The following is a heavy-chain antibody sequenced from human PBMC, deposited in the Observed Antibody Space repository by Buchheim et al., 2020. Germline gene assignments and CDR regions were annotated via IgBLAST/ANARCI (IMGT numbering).Heavy chain of an antibody. D-gene: IGHD4-23*01. V-gene: IGHV3-11*05. CDR3: ARRESTVANFDY. CDR2: ISSSSSYT. Sequence: QVQLVESGGGLVKPGGSLRLSCAAFGFTFSDYYLSWFCPGPGKGLEWVSYISSSSSYTNYAASVKGRFTISRAKAKNSLYLPINSLRAEDTAVYYCARRESTVANFDYWGQGTL. J-gene: IGHJ4*02. CDR1: GFTFSDYY.